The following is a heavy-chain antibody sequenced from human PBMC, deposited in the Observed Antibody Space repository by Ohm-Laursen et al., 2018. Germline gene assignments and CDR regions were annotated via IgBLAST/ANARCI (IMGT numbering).Heavy chain of an antibody. CDR2: ISGSGGST. CDR3: AKEPTYYYDSSGYFDY. CDR1: GFTFSSYA. V-gene: IGHV3-23*01. Sequence: SLRLSCAAFGFTFSSYAMSWVRQAPGKGLEWVSAISGSGGSTYYADSVKGRFTISRDNSKNTLYLQMNSLRAEDTAVYYCAKEPTYYYDSSGYFDYWGQGTLVTVSS. D-gene: IGHD3-22*01. J-gene: IGHJ4*02.